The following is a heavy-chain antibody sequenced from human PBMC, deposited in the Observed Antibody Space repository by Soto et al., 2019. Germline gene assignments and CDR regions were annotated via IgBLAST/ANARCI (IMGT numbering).Heavy chain of an antibody. V-gene: IGHV3-30-3*01. CDR2: ISYDGSNK. CDR1: GFTFSSYA. Sequence: QPGGSLRLSCAASGFTFSSYAMHWVRQAPGKGLEWVAVISYDGSNKYYADSVKGRFTISRDNSKNTLYLQMNSLRAEDTAVYYCARLRITMVRGVITPYYGMDVWGQGTTVTVSS. CDR3: ARLRITMVRGVITPYYGMDV. D-gene: IGHD3-10*01. J-gene: IGHJ6*02.